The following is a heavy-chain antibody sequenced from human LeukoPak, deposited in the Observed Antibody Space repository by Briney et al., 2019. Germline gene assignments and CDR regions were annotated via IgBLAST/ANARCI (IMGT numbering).Heavy chain of an antibody. D-gene: IGHD5-18*01. J-gene: IGHJ4*02. Sequence: QAGGSLRLSCAASGFTFSNYWMHWVRQAPGKGLVWVSRINSDGINTSYADSVKGRFTISGDNSKNTLYLQMDSLRSADTAVYYCAKQGRRGYSYVRSYYFDYWGQGTLVTVSS. CDR3: AKQGRRGYSYVRSYYFDY. V-gene: IGHV3-74*01. CDR1: GFTFSNYW. CDR2: INSDGINT.